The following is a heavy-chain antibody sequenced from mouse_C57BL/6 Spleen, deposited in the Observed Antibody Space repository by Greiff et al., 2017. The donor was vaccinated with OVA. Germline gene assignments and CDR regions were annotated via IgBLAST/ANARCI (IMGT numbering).Heavy chain of an antibody. D-gene: IGHD1-1*01. CDR1: GFTFSDYY. J-gene: IGHJ1*03. V-gene: IGHV5-16*01. CDR3: ARDGITTVVATHWYFDV. Sequence: EVMLVESEGGLVQPGSSMKLSCTASGFTFSDYYMAWVRQVPEKGLEWVANINYDGSSTYYLDSLKSRFIISRDNAKNILYLQMSSLKSEDTATYYCARDGITTVVATHWYFDVWGTGTTVTVSS. CDR2: INYDGSST.